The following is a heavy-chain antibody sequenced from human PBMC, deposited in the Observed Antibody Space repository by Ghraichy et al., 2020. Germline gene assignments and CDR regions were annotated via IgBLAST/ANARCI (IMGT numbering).Heavy chain of an antibody. V-gene: IGHV3-7*03. Sequence: GESLNISCAASGFTFSSYWMSWVRQAPGKGLEWVANIKQDGSEKYYVDSVKGRFTISRDNAKNSLYLQMNSLRAEDTAVYYCARTKYYYDSSGYNDYWGQGTLVTVSS. J-gene: IGHJ4*02. CDR2: IKQDGSEK. CDR1: GFTFSSYW. D-gene: IGHD3-22*01. CDR3: ARTKYYYDSSGYNDY.